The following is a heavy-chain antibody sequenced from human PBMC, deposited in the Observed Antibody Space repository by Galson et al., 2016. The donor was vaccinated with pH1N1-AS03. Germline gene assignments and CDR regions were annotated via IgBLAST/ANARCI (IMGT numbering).Heavy chain of an antibody. J-gene: IGHJ4*02. CDR2: MSHDDTYT. CDR1: GFTFSNYG. CDR3: ARISARLSKLDS. Sequence: SLRLSCAAFGFTFSNYGMHWVRLPPGKGLEWVATMSHDDTYTEYADSVRGRFTVSRDNSRLFLHMNTLRVDDTAVYYCARISARLSKLDSWGQGTLVTVSS. D-gene: IGHD4-11*01. V-gene: IGHV3-33*01.